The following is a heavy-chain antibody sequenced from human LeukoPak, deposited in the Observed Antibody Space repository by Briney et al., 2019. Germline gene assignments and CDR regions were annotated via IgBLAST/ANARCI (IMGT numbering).Heavy chain of an antibody. Sequence: SETLSLTCTVSGGSISTYYWSWIRQPPGKGLEWIGYIYHSGSTKYNPSLKSRVTISVDTSQNQFSLKLSSVTAADTAVYYCARGRSNGWFYWGQGTLVTVSS. D-gene: IGHD2-8*01. V-gene: IGHV4-59*12. CDR2: IYHSGST. CDR1: GGSISTYY. CDR3: ARGRSNGWFY. J-gene: IGHJ4*02.